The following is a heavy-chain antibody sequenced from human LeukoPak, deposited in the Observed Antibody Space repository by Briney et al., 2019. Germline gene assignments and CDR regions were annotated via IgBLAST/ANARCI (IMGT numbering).Heavy chain of an antibody. CDR3: ARVGSSRLSGPGYYYGMDV. Sequence: GASVKVSCKASGGTFSSYAISWVRQAPGQGLEWMGGIIPIFGTANYAQKFQGRVTITADESTSTAYMELSSLRAEDTAVYYCARVGSSRLSGPGYYYGMDVWGQGTTVTVSS. CDR2: IIPIFGTA. CDR1: GGTFSSYA. V-gene: IGHV1-69*13. J-gene: IGHJ6*02. D-gene: IGHD2-15*01.